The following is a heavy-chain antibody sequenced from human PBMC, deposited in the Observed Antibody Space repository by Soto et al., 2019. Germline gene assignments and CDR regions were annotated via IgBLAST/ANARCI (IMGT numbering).Heavy chain of an antibody. D-gene: IGHD3-3*01. V-gene: IGHV3-7*01. CDR1: GFTFSSYW. Sequence: PGGSLRLSCAASGFTFSSYWMSWVRQAPGKGLEWVANIKQDGSEKYYVDSVKGRFTISRDNAKNSLYLQMNSLRAEDTAVYYCARDYRTIRGAYYDFWSGYNYYYYYGMDVGGQGTTVTVSS. CDR3: ARDYRTIRGAYYDFWSGYNYYYYYGMDV. J-gene: IGHJ6*02. CDR2: IKQDGSEK.